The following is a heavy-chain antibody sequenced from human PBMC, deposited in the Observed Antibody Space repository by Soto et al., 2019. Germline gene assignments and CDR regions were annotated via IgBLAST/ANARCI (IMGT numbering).Heavy chain of an antibody. D-gene: IGHD3-22*01. CDR1: RFSFTSSA. Sequence: VSWKASRFSFTSSAVQWVRQARGQRLEWIGWIVVGSGNTNYAQKFQARVTIPRDMSTSTAYMELSSLRSEDTAVYYCAADTYYYDSSGYYADYWGQGTLVTVSS. J-gene: IGHJ4*02. CDR2: IVVGSGNT. V-gene: IGHV1-58*01. CDR3: AADTYYYDSSGYYADY.